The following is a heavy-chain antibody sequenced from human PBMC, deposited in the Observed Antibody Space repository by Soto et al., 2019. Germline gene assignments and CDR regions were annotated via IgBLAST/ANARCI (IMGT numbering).Heavy chain of an antibody. Sequence: QVQLVQSGAEVKKPGASVKVSCKASGYTFTSYDINWVRQATGQGLEWMGWMNPNSGNTAYAQKFQGRITMTRNTSISTAYMALSSLRSEDTAVYYCATEKVTSGYPVWGQGTLVTVSS. D-gene: IGHD3-22*01. J-gene: IGHJ4*02. V-gene: IGHV1-8*01. CDR1: GYTFTSYD. CDR3: ATEKVTSGYPV. CDR2: MNPNSGNT.